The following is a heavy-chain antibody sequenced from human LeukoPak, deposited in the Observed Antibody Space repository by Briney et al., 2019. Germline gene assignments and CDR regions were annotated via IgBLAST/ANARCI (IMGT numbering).Heavy chain of an antibody. J-gene: IGHJ6*03. Sequence: SVKVSCKASGGTFSSYAISWVRQAPGQGLEWMGGIIPICGTANYAQKFQGRVTITTDESTSTAYMELSSLRSEDTAVYYCARRGKDSPYYYYYMDVWGKGTTVTVS. CDR3: ARRGKDSPYYYYYMDV. V-gene: IGHV1-69*05. D-gene: IGHD2-15*01. CDR2: IIPICGTA. CDR1: GGTFSSYA.